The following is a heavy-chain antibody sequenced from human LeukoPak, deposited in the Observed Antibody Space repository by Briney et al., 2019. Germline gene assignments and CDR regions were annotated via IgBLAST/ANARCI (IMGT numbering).Heavy chain of an antibody. CDR1: GFTFNTYW. V-gene: IGHV3-7*04. CDR2: IKEDGSQK. Sequence: GGSLRLSCAASGFTFNTYWMSWVRQTPGKGLEWVANIKEDGSQKNYVDSVRGRFTISRDNAKNSLYLQMNSLRAEDTAIYYCTRVGYIDEGIDYWGQGTLVTVSS. D-gene: IGHD5-24*01. CDR3: TRVGYIDEGIDY. J-gene: IGHJ4*02.